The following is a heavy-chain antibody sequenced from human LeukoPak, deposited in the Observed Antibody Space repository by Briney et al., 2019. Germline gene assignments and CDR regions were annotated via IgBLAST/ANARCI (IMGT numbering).Heavy chain of an antibody. V-gene: IGHV3-9*01. CDR1: GFTFDDYA. D-gene: IGHD1-26*01. CDR3: AKASGSLGGEIDY. CDR2: ISWNSGSI. Sequence: PGRSLRLSCAASGFTFDDYAMHWVRQAPGKGLVWVSGISWNSGSIGYADSVKGRFTISRDNAKNSLYLQMNSLRAEDTALYYCAKASGSLGGEIDYWGQGTLVTVSS. J-gene: IGHJ4*02.